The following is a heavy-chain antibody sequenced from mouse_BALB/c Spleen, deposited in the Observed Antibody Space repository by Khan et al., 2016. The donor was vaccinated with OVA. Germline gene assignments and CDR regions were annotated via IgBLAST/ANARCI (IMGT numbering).Heavy chain of an antibody. CDR3: ARRGLRWDFDY. D-gene: IGHD1-1*01. Sequence: VQLQASGAELAKPGASVKMSCKASGYTFINYWILWVKQRPGQGLEWIGYIIPSTGYTEYNQNFKDKVTFTADKSSSTAYMQLSSLTSEESTVYYCARRGLRWDFDYWGQGTTLTVSA. V-gene: IGHV1-7*01. J-gene: IGHJ2*01. CDR2: IIPSTGYT. CDR1: GYTFINYW.